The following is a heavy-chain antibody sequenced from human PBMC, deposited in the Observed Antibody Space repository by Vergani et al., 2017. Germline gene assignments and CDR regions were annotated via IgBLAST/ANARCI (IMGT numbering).Heavy chain of an antibody. Sequence: QVQLQQWGAGLLKPSETLSLTCAVYGGSFSGYYWSWIRQPPGKGLEWIGEINHSGSTNYNPSLKSRVTISVDTSKNQFSLKLSSVTAADTAVYYCARFRYTYDYYMDVWGKGTTVTVSS. V-gene: IGHV4-34*01. J-gene: IGHJ6*03. CDR3: ARFRYTYDYYMDV. D-gene: IGHD2-2*02. CDR2: INHSGST. CDR1: GGSFSGYY.